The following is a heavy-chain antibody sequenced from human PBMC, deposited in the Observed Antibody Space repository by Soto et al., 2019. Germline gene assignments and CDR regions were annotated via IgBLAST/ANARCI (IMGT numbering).Heavy chain of an antibody. CDR3: ARDGSRCSSTSCYDGWFYP. D-gene: IGHD2-2*01. CDR1: GYTFTSYG. V-gene: IGHV1-18*01. J-gene: IGHJ5*02. Sequence: GASVKVSCTASGYTFTSYGISWVLQAPGQGLEWMGWISAYNGNTNYAQKLQGRVTMTTDTSTSTAYMELRSLRSDDTAVYYCARDGSRCSSTSCYDGWFYPWGQGTLVTVSS. CDR2: ISAYNGNT.